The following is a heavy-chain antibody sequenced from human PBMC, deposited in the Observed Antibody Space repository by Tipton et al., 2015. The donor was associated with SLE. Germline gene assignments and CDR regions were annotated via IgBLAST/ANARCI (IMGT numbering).Heavy chain of an antibody. CDR3: ARGYFGSGLYFDL. CDR1: GFTFSSYS. Sequence: GSLRLSCAGYGFTFSSYSMNWVRQAPGKGLERVSYISSSSSTIYHADSVKGRFTISRDNAKNSLYLQMNSLRAEDTAVYYCARGYFGSGLYFDLWGRGTLVTVSS. V-gene: IGHV3-48*01. D-gene: IGHD3-10*01. J-gene: IGHJ2*01. CDR2: ISSSSSTI.